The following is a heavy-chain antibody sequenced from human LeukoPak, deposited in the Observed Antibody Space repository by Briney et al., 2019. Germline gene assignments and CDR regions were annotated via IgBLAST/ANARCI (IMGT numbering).Heavy chain of an antibody. CDR1: GYTFTGYY. J-gene: IGHJ4*02. CDR2: INPNSGGT. CDR3: ARVNLELSSYYFDY. D-gene: IGHD1-7*01. Sequence: ASVKVSCKASGYTFTGYYMHWVRQAPGQGLEWMGWINPNSGGTNYAQKFQGRVTMTRDTSISTAYMELSRLRSDDTAVYYCARVNLELSSYYFDYWGQGTLVTVSS. V-gene: IGHV1-2*02.